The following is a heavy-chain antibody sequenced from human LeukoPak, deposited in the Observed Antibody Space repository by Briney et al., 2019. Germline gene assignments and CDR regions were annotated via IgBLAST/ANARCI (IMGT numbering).Heavy chain of an antibody. Sequence: SVKVSCKASGGTFSSYAISWVRQAPGQGVEWMGGIIPIFGTPNYAQEFQGRVTITADESTRTAYMEMSSLRSEDTAVYYCATGSRYCSSGSCYSPIDYWGQGTLVTVSS. V-gene: IGHV1-69*13. CDR3: ATGSRYCSSGSCYSPIDY. J-gene: IGHJ4*02. D-gene: IGHD2-15*01. CDR2: IIPIFGTP. CDR1: GGTFSSYA.